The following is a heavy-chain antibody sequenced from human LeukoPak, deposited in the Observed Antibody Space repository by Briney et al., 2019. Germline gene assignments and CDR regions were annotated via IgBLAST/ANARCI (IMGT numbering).Heavy chain of an antibody. CDR3: AREKKNNYYDSSGYQAGAFDI. V-gene: IGHV4-59*12. CDR2: IYYSGST. CDR1: GGSISSYY. J-gene: IGHJ3*02. Sequence: SETLSLTCTVSGGSISSYYWSWIRQPPGKGLEWIGYIYYSGSTNYNPSLKSRVTISVDTSKNQFSLKLSSVTAADTAVYYCAREKKNNYYDSSGYQAGAFDIWGQGTMVTVSS. D-gene: IGHD3-22*01.